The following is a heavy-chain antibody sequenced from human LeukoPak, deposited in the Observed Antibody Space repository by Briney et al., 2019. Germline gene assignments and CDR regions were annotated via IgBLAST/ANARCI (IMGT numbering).Heavy chain of an antibody. CDR3: ETCGDDHDY. V-gene: IGHV3-30-3*01. D-gene: IGHD4-17*01. CDR1: GFTFSSYA. CDR2: ISYDGSNK. Sequence: GGSLRLSCAASGFTFSSYAMHWVRQAPGKGLEWVAVISYDGSNKYYADSVKGRFTISRDNSKNTLYLQMNSLRAEDTAVYYCETCGDDHDYWGQGTLVTVSS. J-gene: IGHJ4*02.